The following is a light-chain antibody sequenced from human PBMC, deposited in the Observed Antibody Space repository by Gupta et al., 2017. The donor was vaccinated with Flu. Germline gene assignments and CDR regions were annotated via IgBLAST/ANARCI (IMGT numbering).Light chain of an antibody. CDR2: DLT. Sequence: QSAPTQPRSVSGSPGQSATISCTGSSNDVGGSNRVSWYQQRPDKAPKLILYDLTERPSGFPDRFSGSKSGNTASLTISGLQADDEADYYCSSHAGRVTWVFGTGTTVTVL. CDR3: SSHAGRVTWV. J-gene: IGLJ1*01. V-gene: IGLV2-11*01. CDR1: SNDVGGSNR.